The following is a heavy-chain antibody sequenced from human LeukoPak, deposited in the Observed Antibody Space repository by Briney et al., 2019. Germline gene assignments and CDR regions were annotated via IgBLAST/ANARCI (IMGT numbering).Heavy chain of an antibody. CDR3: AHSYILSPSGGGYVDY. CDR1: GLSLRTSGVG. V-gene: IGHV2-5*02. Sequence: SALTLVKPTQTLTLTCTVFGLSLRTSGVGVDWIRQPPGKGLEWLSLVYWDDTKGYSPSLKSRRTITKDTSNNQVVLTMTNMDPVDTGTYFCAHSYILSPSGGGYVDYWGQGTLVTVSS. D-gene: IGHD3-16*01. CDR2: VYWDDTK. J-gene: IGHJ4*02.